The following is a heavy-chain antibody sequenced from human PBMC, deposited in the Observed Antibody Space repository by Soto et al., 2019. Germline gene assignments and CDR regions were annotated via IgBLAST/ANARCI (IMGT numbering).Heavy chain of an antibody. D-gene: IGHD2-2*01. J-gene: IGHJ6*02. CDR1: GGSISSSSYY. CDR2: IYYSGST. CDR3: ATTAAKVYYYYGMNV. V-gene: IGHV4-39*01. Sequence: SETLSLTCTVSGGSISSSSYYWGWIRQPPGKGLEWIGSIYYSGSTYYNPSLKSRVTISVDTSKNQFSLKLSSVTAADTAVYYCATTAAKVYYYYGMNVWGQGTTVTVSS.